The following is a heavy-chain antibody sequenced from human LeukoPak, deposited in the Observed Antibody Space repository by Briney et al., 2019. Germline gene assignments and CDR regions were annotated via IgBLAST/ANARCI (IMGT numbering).Heavy chain of an antibody. D-gene: IGHD3-9*01. J-gene: IGHJ4*02. V-gene: IGHV3-30-3*01. CDR3: ARDVLTPPNEYNFDY. Sequence: HPGGSLRLSCAASGFTFSRFSLHWVRQAPGKGLEWLAVISSDGNNQYYADSVKGRFIVSRDNSQNTLFLQMNSLRAEDTAEYCCARDVLTPPNEYNFDYWGQGTLVTVSS. CDR2: ISSDGNNQ. CDR1: GFTFSRFS.